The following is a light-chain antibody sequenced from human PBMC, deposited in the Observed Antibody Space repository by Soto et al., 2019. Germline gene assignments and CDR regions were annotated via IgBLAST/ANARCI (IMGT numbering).Light chain of an antibody. CDR1: SSNIATKS. CDR2: SNS. V-gene: IGLV1-44*01. J-gene: IGLJ1*01. Sequence: QSVLTQPPSASGTPGQRVTISCSGSSSNIATKSVNWYQQLPGTAPKLLIYSNSQRSSGVPDRFSGSKSSTSASLAIRGLQSEDEADYYCAAWDDSLNARYVFGTGTKLTVL. CDR3: AAWDDSLNARYV.